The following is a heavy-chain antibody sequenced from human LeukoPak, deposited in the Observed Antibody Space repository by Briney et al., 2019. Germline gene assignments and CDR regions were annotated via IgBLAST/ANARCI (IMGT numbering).Heavy chain of an antibody. CDR3: ARDPEVHYYYYMDV. CDR1: GFTFSSYS. Sequence: GGSLRLSCAASGFTFSSYSMNWVRQAPGKGLEWVSYISNSSSTIYYADSVKGRFTISRDNAKNSLYLQMNSLRAEDTAVYYCARDPEVHYYYYMDVWGKGTTVTVSS. J-gene: IGHJ6*03. CDR2: ISNSSSTI. D-gene: IGHD2-2*01. V-gene: IGHV3-48*01.